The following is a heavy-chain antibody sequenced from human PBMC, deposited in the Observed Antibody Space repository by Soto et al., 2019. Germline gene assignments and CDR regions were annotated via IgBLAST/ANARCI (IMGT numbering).Heavy chain of an antibody. D-gene: IGHD5-18*01. J-gene: IGHJ4*02. V-gene: IGHV3-30*18. CDR1: GFTFSSYG. Sequence: LRLSCAASGFTFSSYGMHWVRQAPGKGLEWVAVISYDGSNKYYADSVKGRFTISRDNSKNTLYLQMNSLRAEDTAVYYCANGRGYSYGFDYWGQGTLVTVSS. CDR2: ISYDGSNK. CDR3: ANGRGYSYGFDY.